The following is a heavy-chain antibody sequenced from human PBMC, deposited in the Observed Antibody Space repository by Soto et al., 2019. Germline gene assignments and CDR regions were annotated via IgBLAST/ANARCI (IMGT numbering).Heavy chain of an antibody. V-gene: IGHV2-5*02. CDR1: GFSLTTRGVG. J-gene: IGHJ5*02. CDR3: APIPNYYQYDWFDP. D-gene: IGHD3-16*01. CDR2: IYWDDDK. Sequence: QITLKESGPTLVKPTQTLTLTCTFSGFSLTTRGVGVGWIRQPPGKALECLALIYWDDDKRYSPSLQSRLSITKDTSKHQVVLTMPNVDPVDTATYYCAPIPNYYQYDWFDPWGQGTLVSVSS.